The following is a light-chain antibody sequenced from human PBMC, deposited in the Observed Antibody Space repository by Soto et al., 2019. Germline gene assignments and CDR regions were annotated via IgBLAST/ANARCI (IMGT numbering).Light chain of an antibody. J-gene: IGLJ1*01. CDR3: SSYTSSSSYV. CDR1: SSDVGNYNY. V-gene: IGLV2-14*01. Sequence: QSALTQPASVSGSPGQSITISCTGTSSDVGNYNYVSWYQQHPGKAPKLIIYDVSNRPSGVSNRFSGSKSGNTASLTISGLRAEDEADYYCSSYTSSSSYVFGTGTKLTVL. CDR2: DVS.